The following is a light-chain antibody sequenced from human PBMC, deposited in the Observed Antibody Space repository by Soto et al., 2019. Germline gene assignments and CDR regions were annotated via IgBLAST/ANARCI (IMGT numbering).Light chain of an antibody. Sequence: DRGMPQSPATLSVSPGERATLSCRASQTISSNLAWYQQKPGQTPRLLIYGASTRAAGIPARFSGSGSGTDFTLTITSLQSEDFAVYYCQQYNTWPPFTFGPGTKVDIK. CDR2: GAS. J-gene: IGKJ3*01. CDR1: QTISSN. V-gene: IGKV3-15*01. CDR3: QQYNTWPPFT.